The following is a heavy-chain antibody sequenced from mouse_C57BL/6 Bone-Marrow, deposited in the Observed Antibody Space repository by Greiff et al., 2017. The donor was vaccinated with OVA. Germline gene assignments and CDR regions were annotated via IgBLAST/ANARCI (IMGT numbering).Heavy chain of an antibody. CDR2: INPSTGGT. CDR3: ARKYYYGRSYDY. D-gene: IGHD1-1*01. J-gene: IGHJ2*01. Sequence: EVQLQQSGPELVKPGASVKLSCKASGYSFTGYYMNWVKQSPEKSLEWIGEINPSTGGTTYNQKFKAKATLTVDKSSSTAYMQLKSLTSEDAAVYYCARKYYYGRSYDYWGQGTTLTVTS. CDR1: GYSFTGYY. V-gene: IGHV1-42*01.